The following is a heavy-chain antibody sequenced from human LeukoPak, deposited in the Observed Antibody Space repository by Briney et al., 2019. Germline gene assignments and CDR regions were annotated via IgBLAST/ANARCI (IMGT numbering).Heavy chain of an antibody. CDR2: VKSKADAGTT. CDR1: GFIFSTSW. J-gene: IGHJ4*02. V-gene: IGHV3-15*01. Sequence: GWSLPLSCVASGFIFSTSWMSWVRQAPGKGLEWVGGVKSKADAGTTDYAAPVKGRFTISRDDSEITVYRQMMSVKSEYTAVDYCAADIVEPLAHFDKWGQGTLVIV. D-gene: IGHD1-14*01. CDR3: AADIVEPLAHFDK.